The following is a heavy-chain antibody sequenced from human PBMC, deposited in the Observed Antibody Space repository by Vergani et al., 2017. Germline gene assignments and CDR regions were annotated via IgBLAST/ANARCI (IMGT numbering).Heavy chain of an antibody. CDR2: ISGSGGST. Sequence: EVQLLESGGGLVQPGGSLRLSCAASGFTFSSYAMSWVRQAPGKGLEWVAAISGSGGSTYYADSVKGRFTISRDNSKNTLYLQMNSLRAEDTAVYYCAKGTHYDLDAFDIWGQGTMVTVSS. CDR3: AKGTHYDLDAFDI. V-gene: IGHV3-23*01. CDR1: GFTFSSYA. J-gene: IGHJ3*02. D-gene: IGHD3-22*01.